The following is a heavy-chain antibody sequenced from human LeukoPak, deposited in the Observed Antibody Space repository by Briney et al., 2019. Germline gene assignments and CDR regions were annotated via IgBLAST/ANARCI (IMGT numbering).Heavy chain of an antibody. Sequence: GGSLRLSCAVSGLTFSSYGFNWVRQAPGKGLEWVAVIAYDGVNKFYGDSVKGRFSLSRDNAKNTVYLQMSSLRVEDTGVYYCAKVGANCSASTCHGTWFDPWGQETLVTVSS. D-gene: IGHD2-15*01. CDR3: AKVGANCSASTCHGTWFDP. V-gene: IGHV3-30*18. J-gene: IGHJ5*02. CDR2: IAYDGVNK. CDR1: GLTFSSYG.